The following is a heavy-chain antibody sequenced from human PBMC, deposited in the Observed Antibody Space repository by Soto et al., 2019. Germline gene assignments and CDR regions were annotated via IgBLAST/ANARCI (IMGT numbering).Heavy chain of an antibody. V-gene: IGHV2-5*02. CDR1: GFSLSTSGVG. CDR2: IYWDDDK. J-gene: IGHJ6*02. CDR3: ARNYDSSGYYYYYYGMDV. Sequence: QITLKESGPPLVKPTQTLTLTCTFSGFSLSTSGVGVGWIRQPPGKALEWLALIYWDDDKRYSPSLKSRLTITKDTSKNQVVLTMTNMDPVDTATYYCARNYDSSGYYYYYYGMDVWGQGTTVTVSS. D-gene: IGHD3-22*01.